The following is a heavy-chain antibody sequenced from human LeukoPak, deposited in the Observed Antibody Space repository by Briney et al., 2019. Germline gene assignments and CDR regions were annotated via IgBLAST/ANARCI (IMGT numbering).Heavy chain of an antibody. V-gene: IGHV1-69*04. Sequence: ASVKVSCKASGYTFTSYGISWVRQAPGQGLEWMGRIIPILGIANYAQKFQGRVTITADKSTSTAYMELSSLRSEDTAVYYCARDNNYSNHYGMDVRGQGTTVTVSS. J-gene: IGHJ6*02. CDR2: IIPILGIA. D-gene: IGHD4-11*01. CDR1: GYTFTSYG. CDR3: ARDNNYSNHYGMDV.